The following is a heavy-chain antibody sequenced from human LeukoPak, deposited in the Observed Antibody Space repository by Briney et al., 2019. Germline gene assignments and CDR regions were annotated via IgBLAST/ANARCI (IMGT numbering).Heavy chain of an antibody. Sequence: GGSLRLSCAASGFTFSNYWMHWVRQAPGKGLAWLSRIDRDGLREDYADSVRGRFTISRHNAKSTTYLQMNSLRAEDTAVYYCARDGGSAWFLDYWGQGTLVTVSS. J-gene: IGHJ4*02. CDR1: GFTFSNYW. CDR3: ARDGGSAWFLDY. V-gene: IGHV3-74*01. CDR2: IDRDGLRE. D-gene: IGHD6-19*01.